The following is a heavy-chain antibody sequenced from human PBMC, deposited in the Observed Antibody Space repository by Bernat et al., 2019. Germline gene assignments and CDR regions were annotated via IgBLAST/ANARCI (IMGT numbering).Heavy chain of an antibody. V-gene: IGHV3-30-3*01. CDR2: ISYDGNIK. CDR1: GFTFSSYA. J-gene: IGHJ3*02. Sequence: QVQLVESGGGVVQPGKSLKLSCTASGFTFSSYAMNWVRQAPGKGLEWVAVISYDGNIKYYADSVKGRFTVSRDNSKTTLYLQMTSLTTEDTAVYYCARPRDSNGWYRAFDIWGQRDNGHRLF. D-gene: IGHD6-19*01. CDR3: ARPRDSNGWYRAFDI.